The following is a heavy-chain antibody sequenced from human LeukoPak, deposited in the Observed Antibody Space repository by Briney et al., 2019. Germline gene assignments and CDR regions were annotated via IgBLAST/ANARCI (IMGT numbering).Heavy chain of an antibody. D-gene: IGHD2-15*01. Sequence: PGGSLRLSCAASGFIFSDAWMSWVRQTPGMGLEWVGRIKSKADGGTTDYAAPVKGRFTISRDDSKTTLYLQINSLKTEDTAVYYCTADMPASSRAADYWGQGTLVTVSS. CDR1: GFIFSDAW. J-gene: IGHJ4*02. CDR3: TADMPASSRAADY. V-gene: IGHV3-15*01. CDR2: IKSKADGGTT.